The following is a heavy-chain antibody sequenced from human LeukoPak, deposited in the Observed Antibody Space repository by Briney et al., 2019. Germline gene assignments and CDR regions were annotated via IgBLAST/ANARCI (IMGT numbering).Heavy chain of an antibody. V-gene: IGHV3-49*04. CDR1: QFTFGDYA. Sequence: GGSLRLSCRASQFTFGDYAMSWVRQAPGKGLEWVGFIRSKAYGGTTEYVASVKGRFTISRGDSKSIDYLQMNSLKTEDTAVYYCTRDNRDDILTGYYANYYYYYMDVWGKGTTVTISS. J-gene: IGHJ6*03. CDR3: TRDNRDDILTGYYANYYYYYMDV. CDR2: IRSKAYGGTT. D-gene: IGHD3-9*01.